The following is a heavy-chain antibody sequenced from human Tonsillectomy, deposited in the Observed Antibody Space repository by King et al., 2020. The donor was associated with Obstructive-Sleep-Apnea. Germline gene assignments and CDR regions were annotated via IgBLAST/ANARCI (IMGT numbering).Heavy chain of an antibody. CDR2: ITWDGGST. V-gene: IGHV3-43*01. D-gene: IGHD6-13*01. CDR3: AKPYSSSWSYGMDV. J-gene: IGHJ6*02. CDR1: GFTFDDYT. Sequence: QLVQSGGVVVQPGGSLRLSCAASGFTFDDYTMHWVRQAPGKGLEWLSLITWDGGSTYYADSVKGRFTISRDNSKTSLYLQMNSLRTEDTALYYCAKPYSSSWSYGMDVWGQGTTVTVSS.